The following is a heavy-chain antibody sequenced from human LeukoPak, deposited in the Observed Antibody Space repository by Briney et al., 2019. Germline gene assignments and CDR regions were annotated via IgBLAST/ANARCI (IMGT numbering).Heavy chain of an antibody. CDR3: ARVSVHTPYYYYGMDV. V-gene: IGHV4-31*03. J-gene: IGHJ6*02. CDR2: IYYSGST. Sequence: SQTLSLTCTVSGGSISSGGSYWSWIRQHPGKGLAWIGYIYYSGSTYYNPSLKSRVTITVDTSKNQFSLKLSSVTAADTAVYYCARVSVHTPYYYYGMDVWGQGTTVTVSS. CDR1: GGSISSGGSY. D-gene: IGHD2-15*01.